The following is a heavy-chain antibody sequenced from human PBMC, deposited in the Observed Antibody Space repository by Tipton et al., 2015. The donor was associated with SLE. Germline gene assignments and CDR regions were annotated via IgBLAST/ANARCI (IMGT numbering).Heavy chain of an antibody. D-gene: IGHD1-26*01. Sequence: QLVQSGAEVKKPGASVKVSCKAPGYTLIDYGITWVRQAPGQGLEWMGWISAYNGNTNYVQKLQGRVTMTTDTSTNTAYMELRSLRSDDTAVYYCARWELLPSYYFDYWGQGTLVTVSS. CDR3: ARWELLPSYYFDY. CDR2: ISAYNGNT. CDR1: GYTLIDYG. J-gene: IGHJ4*02. V-gene: IGHV1-18*01.